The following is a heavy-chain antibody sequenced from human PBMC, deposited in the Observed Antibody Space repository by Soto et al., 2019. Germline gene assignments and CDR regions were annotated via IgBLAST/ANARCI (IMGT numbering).Heavy chain of an antibody. Sequence: SETLSLTCAVYGGSFSGYYWSWIRQPPGKGLEWIGEINHSGSTNYNPSLKSRVTISVDTSKNQFSLKLSSVTAADTAVYYCARVNSVHGDYRRRGSAFDIWGQGTMVTVSS. D-gene: IGHD4-17*01. CDR3: ARVNSVHGDYRRRGSAFDI. V-gene: IGHV4-34*01. J-gene: IGHJ3*02. CDR2: INHSGST. CDR1: GGSFSGYY.